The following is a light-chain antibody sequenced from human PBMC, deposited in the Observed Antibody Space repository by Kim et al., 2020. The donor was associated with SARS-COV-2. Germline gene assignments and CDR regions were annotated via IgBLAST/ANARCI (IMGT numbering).Light chain of an antibody. V-gene: IGLV3-21*03. CDR1: TIGIES. Sequence: APGKTAIITCGGATIGIESVWWYQQKTGEAHGAVIYDDSHRPSVVPERFSGSRSGNTATLTISGVEAGDEADYYCHVWDTSNDRVVFGGGTQLTVL. J-gene: IGLJ2*01. CDR2: DDS. CDR3: HVWDTSNDRVV.